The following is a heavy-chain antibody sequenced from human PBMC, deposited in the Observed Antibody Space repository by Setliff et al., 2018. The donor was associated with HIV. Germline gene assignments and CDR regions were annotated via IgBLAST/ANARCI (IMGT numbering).Heavy chain of an antibody. CDR2: IYYSGST. Sequence: SETLSLTCTVSGDSISSYYWTWLRQPPGKGLDWLGNIYYSGSTNFNPSLKGRVTISLDSSKNQFSLKLNSVTAADTAMYYCARGNPDYDILTGYWSHYFDYWGRGTRVTVSS. J-gene: IGHJ4*02. CDR3: ARGNPDYDILTGYWSHYFDY. V-gene: IGHV4-59*01. D-gene: IGHD3-9*01. CDR1: GDSISSYY.